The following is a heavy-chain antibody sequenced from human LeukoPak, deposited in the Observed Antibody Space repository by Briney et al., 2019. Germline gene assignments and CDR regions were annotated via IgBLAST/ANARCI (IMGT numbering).Heavy chain of an antibody. CDR1: GYRFTSYW. D-gene: IGHD5-24*01. CDR2: IYPDDSDT. V-gene: IGHV5-51*01. J-gene: IGHJ4*02. CDR3: ARMFGMATIKGEDY. Sequence: GESLKISCKASGYRFTSYWIGWVRQMPGKGLEWMAIIYPDDSDTRYSPSFQGQVTISADRSINTAYLQWSSLKASDTAMYYCARMFGMATIKGEDYWGQGTLVTVSS.